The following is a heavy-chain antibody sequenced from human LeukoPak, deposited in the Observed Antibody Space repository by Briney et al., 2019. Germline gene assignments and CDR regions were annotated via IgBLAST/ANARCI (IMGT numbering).Heavy chain of an antibody. CDR2: IIPIFGIA. D-gene: IGHD2-2*01. V-gene: IGHV1-69*04. CDR3: ARDVETDCSSTSCYYNWFDP. Sequence: SVKVSCKASGGTFSSYAISWVRQAPGQGLEWMGRIIPIFGIANYAQKSQGRVTITADKSTSTAYMELSSLRSEDTAVYYCARDVETDCSSTSCYYNWFDPWGQGTLVTVSS. J-gene: IGHJ5*02. CDR1: GGTFSSYA.